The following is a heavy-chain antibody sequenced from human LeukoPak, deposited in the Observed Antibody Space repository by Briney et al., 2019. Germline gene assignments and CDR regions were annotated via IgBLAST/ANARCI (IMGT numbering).Heavy chain of an antibody. V-gene: IGHV3-48*03. CDR3: ARDLSPSDYYGSGSYNYYYYGMDV. CDR2: ISSSGSTI. Sequence: QTGGSLRLSCAASGFTFSSYEMNWVRQAPGKGLEWVSYISSSGSTIYYADSVKGRFTISRDNAENSLYLQMNSLRAEDTAVYYCARDLSPSDYYGSGSYNYYYYGMDVWGQGTTVTVSS. D-gene: IGHD3-10*01. J-gene: IGHJ6*02. CDR1: GFTFSSYE.